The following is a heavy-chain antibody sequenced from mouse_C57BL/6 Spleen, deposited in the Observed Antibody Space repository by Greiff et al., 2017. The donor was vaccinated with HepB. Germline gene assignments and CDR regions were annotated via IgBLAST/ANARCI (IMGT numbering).Heavy chain of an antibody. CDR2: IYPRSGNT. J-gene: IGHJ4*01. V-gene: IGHV1-81*01. Sequence: QVQLQQSGAELARPGASVKLSCKASGYTFTSYGISWVKQRTGQGLEWIGEIYPRSGNTYYNEKFKGKATLTADKSSSTAYMELRSLTSEDSAVYFYARSDGYCEGYYAMGYWGQGTSVTVSS. CDR1: GYTFTSYG. D-gene: IGHD2-3*01. CDR3: ARSDGYCEGYYAMGY.